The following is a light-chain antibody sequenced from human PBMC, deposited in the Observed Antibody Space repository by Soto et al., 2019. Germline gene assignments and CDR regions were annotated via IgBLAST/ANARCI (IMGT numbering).Light chain of an antibody. V-gene: IGKV1-5*01. CDR3: QQYGDPYS. J-gene: IGKJ2*01. CDR2: DAS. CDR1: HDLGKW. Sequence: DIQMTQSPSTLSASVGDRVTITCRASHDLGKWLAWYQQKPGKAPKLLVYDASNLHDAVPSRFSGSGSGTHFTLTISGLQPDDFGTYYCQQYGDPYSFGQGTAVDI.